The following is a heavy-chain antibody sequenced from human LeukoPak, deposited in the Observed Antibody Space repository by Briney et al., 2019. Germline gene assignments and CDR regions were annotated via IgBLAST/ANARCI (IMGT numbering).Heavy chain of an antibody. CDR1: GFTFSDHG. J-gene: IGHJ6*02. Sequence: PGRSLRLSCAASGFTFSDHGIHWVRQAPGKGLEWVAVISYDGSTKSYAGSAKGRFTISRDNSKNTLYLQMNSLRAEDTAVYYCARDGAAAGVYYYYYYGMDVWGQGTTVTVSS. CDR3: ARDGAAAGVYYYYYYGMDV. V-gene: IGHV3-30*03. D-gene: IGHD6-13*01. CDR2: ISYDGSTK.